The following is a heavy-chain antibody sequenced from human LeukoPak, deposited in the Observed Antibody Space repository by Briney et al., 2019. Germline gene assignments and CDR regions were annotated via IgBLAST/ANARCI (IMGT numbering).Heavy chain of an antibody. CDR1: GFTFSRYD. J-gene: IGHJ6*02. V-gene: IGHV3-66*01. CDR3: ARDTYGSGSYNSYYYYGMDV. CDR2: IYSGGST. D-gene: IGHD3-10*01. Sequence: GGSLRLSCVASGFTFSRYDMHWVRQAPGKGLEWVSVIYSGGSTYYADSVKGRFTSSRDNSKNRLYLQMNSVRVEDTAVYYCARDTYGSGSYNSYYYYGMDVWGQGTTVTVSS.